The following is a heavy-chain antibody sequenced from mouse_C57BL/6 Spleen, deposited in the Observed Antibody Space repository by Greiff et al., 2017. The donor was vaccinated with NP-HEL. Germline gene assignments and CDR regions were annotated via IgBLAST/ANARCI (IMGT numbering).Heavy chain of an antibody. CDR2: INPYNGGT. V-gene: IGHV1-19*01. D-gene: IGHD1-1*01. CDR1: GYTFTDYY. CDR3: ARVPGYGSSYNAMDY. J-gene: IGHJ4*01. Sequence: EVQLQQSGPVLVKPGASVKMSCKASGYTFTDYYMNWVKQSHGKSLEWIGVINPYNGGTSYNQKFKGKATLTVDKSSSTAYMELNSLTSEDSAVYYCARVPGYGSSYNAMDYWGQGTSVTVSS.